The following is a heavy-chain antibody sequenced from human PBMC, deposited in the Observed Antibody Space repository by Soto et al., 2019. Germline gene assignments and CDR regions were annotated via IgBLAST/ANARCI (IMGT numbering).Heavy chain of an antibody. Sequence: GESLKISCKGSGYSFTSYWIGWVRQMPGKGPEWMGIIYPGDSDTRYSPSFQGQVTISADKSISTAYLQWSSLKASDTAMYYCARRGYYDSSGRQGFDPWGQGTLVTVSS. J-gene: IGHJ5*02. CDR3: ARRGYYDSSGRQGFDP. CDR1: GYSFTSYW. V-gene: IGHV5-51*01. D-gene: IGHD3-22*01. CDR2: IYPGDSDT.